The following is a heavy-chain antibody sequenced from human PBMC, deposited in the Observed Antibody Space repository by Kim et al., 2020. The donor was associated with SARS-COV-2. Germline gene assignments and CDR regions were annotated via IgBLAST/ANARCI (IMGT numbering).Heavy chain of an antibody. J-gene: IGHJ4*02. Sequence: PSLKSRVTISVDTSKNQFSLKRSSVTAADTAVYYCARAGSIAARPHYFDYWGQGTLVTVSS. D-gene: IGHD6-6*01. V-gene: IGHV4-34*01. CDR3: ARAGSIAARPHYFDY.